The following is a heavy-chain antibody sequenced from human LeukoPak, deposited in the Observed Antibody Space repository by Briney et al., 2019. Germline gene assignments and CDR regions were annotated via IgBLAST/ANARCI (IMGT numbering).Heavy chain of an antibody. Sequence: PSEALSLTCTVSGGSITSGTSYWGWIRQPPGKGLEWIGTVSYSGNTYSHPSLQSRVTISLDTSKNQVSLKLTSVTAADTAVYYCARETENTLPYSGTVTGYSFDYWGQGTLVTVSP. CDR1: GGSITSGTSY. CDR3: ARETENTLPYSGTVTGYSFDY. CDR2: VSYSGNT. D-gene: IGHD3-9*01. J-gene: IGHJ4*02. V-gene: IGHV4-39*07.